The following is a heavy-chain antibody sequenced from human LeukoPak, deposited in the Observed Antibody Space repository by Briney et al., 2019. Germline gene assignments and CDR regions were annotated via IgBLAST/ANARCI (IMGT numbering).Heavy chain of an antibody. Sequence: ASVKVSCKASGYTFTSYGISWVRQAPGQGLEWKGWISAYNGNTNYAQKLQGRVTMTTDTSTSTAYMELRSLRSDDTAVYYCARDLDYDILTGSQTNDAFDIWGQGTMVTVSS. CDR3: ARDLDYDILTGSQTNDAFDI. CDR1: GYTFTSYG. D-gene: IGHD3-9*01. CDR2: ISAYNGNT. V-gene: IGHV1-18*01. J-gene: IGHJ3*02.